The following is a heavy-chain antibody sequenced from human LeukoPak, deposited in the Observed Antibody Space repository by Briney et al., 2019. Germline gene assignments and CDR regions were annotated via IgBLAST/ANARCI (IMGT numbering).Heavy chain of an antibody. V-gene: IGHV1-2*02. CDR2: INPNSGGT. J-gene: IGHJ5*02. Sequence: ASVKVSCKASGYTFTGYYMHWVRQAPGQGLEWMGWINPNSGGTNYAQKFKGRVTTTRDTSISTAYMELSRMRSDETAVYYCARDSTIFGVVPENWFDPWGQGTLVTVSS. CDR3: ARDSTIFGVVPENWFDP. CDR1: GYTFTGYY. D-gene: IGHD3-3*01.